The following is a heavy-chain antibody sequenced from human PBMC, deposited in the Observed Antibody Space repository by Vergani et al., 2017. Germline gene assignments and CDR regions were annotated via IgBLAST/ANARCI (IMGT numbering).Heavy chain of an antibody. Sequence: QVHLVESGGGEVQPGRSLRLSCSASGFTFSSYGMHWVRQAPGKGLEWVACIWYDGSNRKYGESVKGRFTISRDNSKNTVYLEMNSLRAEDTAVYYCASQYYDFWSGRDWGQGTLVTVSS. CDR2: IWYDGSNR. D-gene: IGHD3-3*01. V-gene: IGHV3-33*01. CDR3: ASQYYDFWSGRD. J-gene: IGHJ1*01. CDR1: GFTFSSYG.